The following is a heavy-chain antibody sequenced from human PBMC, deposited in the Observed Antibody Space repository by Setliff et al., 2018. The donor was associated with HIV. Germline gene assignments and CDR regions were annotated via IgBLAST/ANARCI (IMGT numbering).Heavy chain of an antibody. V-gene: IGHV4-38-2*01. CDR2: IYHSGTT. CDR1: GYSISSGYY. CDR3: ARGLVPHFDP. Sequence: SETLSLTCAVSGYSISSGYYWGWIRQPPGKGLEWIGSIYHSGTTKYNPSLKSRVTLSVDKSKTRFSLQLNSVTAADTAVYYCARGLVPHFDPWGQGTQVTVSS. J-gene: IGHJ5*02.